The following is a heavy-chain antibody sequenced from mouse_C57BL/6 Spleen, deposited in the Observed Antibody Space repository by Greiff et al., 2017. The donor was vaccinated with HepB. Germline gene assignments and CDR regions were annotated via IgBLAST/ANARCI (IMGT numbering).Heavy chain of an antibody. Sequence: EESGPGLVKPSQSLSLTCSVTGYSITSGYYWNWIRQFPGNKLEWMGYISYDGSNNYNPSLKNRISITRDTSKNQFFLKLNSVTTEDTATYYCARDFDYLTFDYWGQGTTLTVSS. CDR2: ISYDGSN. V-gene: IGHV3-6*01. CDR3: ARDFDYLTFDY. J-gene: IGHJ2*01. D-gene: IGHD2-4*01. CDR1: GYSITSGYY.